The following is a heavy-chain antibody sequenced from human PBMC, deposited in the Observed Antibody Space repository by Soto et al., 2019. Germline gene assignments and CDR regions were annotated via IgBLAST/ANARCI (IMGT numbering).Heavy chain of an antibody. V-gene: IGHV4-38-2*01. Sequence: SETLSLTCAVSGYSISSGYYWGWIRQPPGKGLEWIGSIYHSGSTYYNPSLKSRVTISVDTSTNQFSLKLSSVTAADTAANYCARARIASRRLSLYGMDVWGQGTTVTVSS. CDR1: GYSISSGYY. CDR2: IYHSGST. CDR3: ARARIASRRLSLYGMDV. D-gene: IGHD6-6*01. J-gene: IGHJ6*02.